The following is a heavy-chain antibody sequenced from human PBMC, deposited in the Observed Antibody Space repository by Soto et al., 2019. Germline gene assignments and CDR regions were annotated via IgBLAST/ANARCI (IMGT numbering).Heavy chain of an antibody. Sequence: EASVKVSCKASGYTFTSYGISWVRQAPGQGLEWMGWISAYNGNTNYAQKLQGRVTMTTDTSTSTAYMELRSLRSDDTAVYYCAREGYVGSYSSTITAFDYWGQGTLVTVSS. CDR2: ISAYNGNT. J-gene: IGHJ4*02. CDR1: GYTFTSYG. V-gene: IGHV1-18*01. D-gene: IGHD6-13*01. CDR3: AREGYVGSYSSTITAFDY.